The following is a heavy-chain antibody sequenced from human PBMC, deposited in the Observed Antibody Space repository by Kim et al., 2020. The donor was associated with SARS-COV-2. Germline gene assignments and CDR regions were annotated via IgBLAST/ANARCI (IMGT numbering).Heavy chain of an antibody. CDR2: IYSGGST. J-gene: IGHJ3*02. Sequence: GGSLRLSCAASGFTVSSNYMSWVRQAPGKGLEWVSVIYSGGSTYYADSVKGRFTISRDNSKNTLYLQMNSLRAEDTAVYYCAREGVDYYDSGWNAFDIWGQGTMVTVSS. V-gene: IGHV3-53*01. CDR3: AREGVDYYDSGWNAFDI. D-gene: IGHD3-22*01. CDR1: GFTVSSNY.